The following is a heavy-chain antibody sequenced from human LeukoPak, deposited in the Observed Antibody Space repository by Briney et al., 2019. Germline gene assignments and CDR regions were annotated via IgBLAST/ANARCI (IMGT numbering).Heavy chain of an antibody. D-gene: IGHD2-15*01. CDR3: ASPYCSGGSCYNAFDI. Sequence: PGGSLRLSCVASGFTFSGYSMNWVRQAPVKGLEWVSSISSGSTYIYYADSVQGRFTISRDNAKNSLYLQMNSLRAEDTAVYYCASPYCSGGSCYNAFDIWGQGTMVTVSS. CDR2: ISSGSTYI. J-gene: IGHJ3*02. CDR1: GFTFSGYS. V-gene: IGHV3-21*01.